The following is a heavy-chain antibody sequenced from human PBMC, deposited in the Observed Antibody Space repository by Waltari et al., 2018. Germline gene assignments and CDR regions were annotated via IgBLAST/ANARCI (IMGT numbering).Heavy chain of an antibody. CDR2: INPSCGST. D-gene: IGHD2-21*01. J-gene: IGHJ6*02. CDR1: EYTFTSSY. CDR3: ARDTGALWMDV. Sequence: QVQLVQSGAEVKKPGASVKISCKTSEYTFTSSYIQWVRQAPGQGLEWMGIINPSCGSTIYAQKFQGRVTMTRDTSTSTVYMELSSLRSEDTAVYYCARDTGALWMDVWGQGTTVTVSS. V-gene: IGHV1-46*01.